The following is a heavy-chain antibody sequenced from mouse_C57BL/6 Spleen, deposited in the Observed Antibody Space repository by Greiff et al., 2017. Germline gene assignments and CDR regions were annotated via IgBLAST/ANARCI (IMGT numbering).Heavy chain of an antibody. CDR2: IDPNSGGT. V-gene: IGHV1-72*01. D-gene: IGHD1-1*01. Sequence: QVQLQQPGAELVEPGASVKLSCKASGYTFTSYWMHWVKQRPGRGLEWIGRIDPNSGGTKYNEKFKSKATLTVDKPSSTAYMQLRSLTSEDSAVYYCARRVFTTVVATSDYAMDYWGQGTSVTVSS. J-gene: IGHJ4*01. CDR1: GYTFTSYW. CDR3: ARRVFTTVVATSDYAMDY.